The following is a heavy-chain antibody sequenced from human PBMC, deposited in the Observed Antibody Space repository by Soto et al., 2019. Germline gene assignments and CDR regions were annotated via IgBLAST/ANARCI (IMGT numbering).Heavy chain of an antibody. CDR1: GGSFSGYY. V-gene: IGHV4-34*01. Sequence: QVQLQQWGAGLLKPSETLSLTCAVYGGSFSGYYWSWIRQPPGKGLEWIGEINHSGSTNYNPSLKSRVTISVATSKNQFSLKLSSVTAADTAVYYCARGNYDILTGPPYYFDYWGQGTLVTVSS. D-gene: IGHD3-9*01. CDR3: ARGNYDILTGPPYYFDY. J-gene: IGHJ4*02. CDR2: INHSGST.